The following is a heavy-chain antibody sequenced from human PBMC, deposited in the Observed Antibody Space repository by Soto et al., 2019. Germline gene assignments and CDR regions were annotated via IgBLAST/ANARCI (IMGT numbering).Heavy chain of an antibody. J-gene: IGHJ6*02. CDR1: GFTFSSYA. Sequence: QVQLVESGGGVVQPGRSLRLSCAASGFTFSSYAMHWVRQAPGKGLEWVAVISYDGSNKYYADSVKGRFTISRDNSKNTLYLQMNSLRAEDTAVYYCARDLNISGWYLNYYYYYGMDVWGQGTTVTVSS. V-gene: IGHV3-30-3*01. D-gene: IGHD6-19*01. CDR2: ISYDGSNK. CDR3: ARDLNISGWYLNYYYYYGMDV.